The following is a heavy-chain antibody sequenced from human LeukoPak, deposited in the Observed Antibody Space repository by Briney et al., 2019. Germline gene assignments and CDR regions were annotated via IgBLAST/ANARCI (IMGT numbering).Heavy chain of an antibody. J-gene: IGHJ5*02. CDR1: GGPISSSSYY. V-gene: IGHV4-39*01. CDR2: IYYSGST. CDR3: ARHRHDSSGYYYVANWFDP. D-gene: IGHD3-22*01. Sequence: SETLSLTCTVSGGPISSSSYYLGWIRQPPGKGLEWIGSIYYSGSTYYNPSLKSRVTISVDTSKNQFSLKLSSVTAADTAVYYCARHRHDSSGYYYVANWFDPWGQGTLVTVSS.